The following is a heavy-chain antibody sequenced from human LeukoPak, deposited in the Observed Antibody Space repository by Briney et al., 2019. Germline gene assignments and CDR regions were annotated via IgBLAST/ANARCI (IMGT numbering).Heavy chain of an antibody. Sequence: GGSLRLSCAASGFSFSSYAMSWVRQAPGKGLEWVSAITDSGGSTYHADSVKGRFTISRDNSKNTLFLQMNSLRVEDTGIYYCAKGSSSSRPYYFDFWGQGTLVTVSS. V-gene: IGHV3-23*01. CDR2: ITDSGGST. CDR3: AKGSSSSRPYYFDF. CDR1: GFSFSSYA. D-gene: IGHD6-6*01. J-gene: IGHJ4*02.